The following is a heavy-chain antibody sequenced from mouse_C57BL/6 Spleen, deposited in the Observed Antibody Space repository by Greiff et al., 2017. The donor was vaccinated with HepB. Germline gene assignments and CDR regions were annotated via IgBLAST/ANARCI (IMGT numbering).Heavy chain of an antibody. Sequence: VQLQESGAELVRPGASVTLSCKASGYTFTDYEMHWVKQTPVHGLEWIGAIDPETGGTAYNQKFKGKAILTADKSSSTAYMELRSLTSEDSAVYYCTRPPNWDVGAMDYWGQGTSVTVSS. CDR3: TRPPNWDVGAMDY. CDR1: GYTFTDYE. J-gene: IGHJ4*01. V-gene: IGHV1-15*01. D-gene: IGHD4-1*01. CDR2: IDPETGGT.